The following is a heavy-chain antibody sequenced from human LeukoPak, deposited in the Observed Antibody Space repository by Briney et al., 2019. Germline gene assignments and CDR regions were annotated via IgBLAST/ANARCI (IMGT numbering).Heavy chain of an antibody. D-gene: IGHD2-21*02. CDR3: ATGLTPNTFDV. V-gene: IGHV1-8*02. J-gene: IGHJ3*01. CDR2: MNPKSGDP. CDR1: GYSPSDYN. Sequence: ASVKVSCKASGYSPSDYNINWVRQATGQGLEWMGSMNPKSGDPVYAQKFQGRVTMTRDTSTNTVDMELSSLRSEDTAVYYCATGLTPNTFDVWGQGTTVTVSS.